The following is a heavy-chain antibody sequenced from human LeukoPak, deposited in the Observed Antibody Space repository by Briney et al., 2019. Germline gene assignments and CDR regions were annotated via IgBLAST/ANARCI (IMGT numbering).Heavy chain of an antibody. CDR2: ISGSGGST. CDR1: GFTFSSYA. J-gene: IGHJ3*02. Sequence: GGPLRLSCAASGFTFSSYAMSWVRQAPGKGLEWVSAISGSGGSTYYADSVKGRFTISRDNSKNTLYLQMNSLRAEDTAVYYCAKVSSYDSSGYDAFDIWGQGTMVTVSS. CDR3: AKVSSYDSSGYDAFDI. D-gene: IGHD3-22*01. V-gene: IGHV3-23*01.